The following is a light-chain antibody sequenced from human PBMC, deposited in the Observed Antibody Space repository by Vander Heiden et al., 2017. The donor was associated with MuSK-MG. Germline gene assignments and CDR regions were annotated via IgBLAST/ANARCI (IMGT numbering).Light chain of an antibody. V-gene: IGLV3-19*01. CDR1: SLRSYY. Sequence: SSELTQDPAVSVALGQTVGNTCQGDSLRSYYASWYQQKPGQAPVLVIYGKNNRPSGIPDRFSGSSSGNTASLTITGAQAEDEADYYCNSRDSSGNPLYVFGTGTKVTVL. CDR3: NSRDSSGNPLYV. CDR2: GKN. J-gene: IGLJ1*01.